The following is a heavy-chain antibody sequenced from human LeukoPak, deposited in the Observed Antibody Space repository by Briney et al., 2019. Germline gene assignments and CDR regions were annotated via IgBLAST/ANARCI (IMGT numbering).Heavy chain of an antibody. Sequence: PGGSLRLSCAASGLTFSSYWMTWVRQAPGKGLEWVANIKQDGSEKYYVDSVKGRFTISRDNAKNSLYLQMNSLRAEDTAVYYCAKTTGAPDSWGQGTLVTVSS. CDR1: GLTFSSYW. CDR2: IKQDGSEK. V-gene: IGHV3-7*03. CDR3: AKTTGAPDS. D-gene: IGHD1-14*01. J-gene: IGHJ5*01.